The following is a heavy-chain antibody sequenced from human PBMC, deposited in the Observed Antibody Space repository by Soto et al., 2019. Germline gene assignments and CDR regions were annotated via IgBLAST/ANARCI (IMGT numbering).Heavy chain of an antibody. CDR3: ARSQARIVVASYFDY. CDR1: GFTFSSYA. D-gene: IGHD6-19*01. CDR2: ISYDGSNE. J-gene: IGHJ4*02. Sequence: QVQVVESGGGVVQPGRSLRLSRAASGFTFSSYAMHWVRQVPGKGLEWVAVISYDGSNEFYADSVKGRFTISRDNSKNTLYLQMNSLRAEDTAVYYCARSQARIVVASYFDYWGQGTLVTVSS. V-gene: IGHV3-30-3*01.